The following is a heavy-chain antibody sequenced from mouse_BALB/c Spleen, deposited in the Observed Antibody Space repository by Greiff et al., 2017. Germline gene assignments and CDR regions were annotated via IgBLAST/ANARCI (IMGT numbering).Heavy chain of an antibody. CDR3: ARRPQYDYDCFDY. Sequence: EVKLEESGGGLVKPGGSLKLSCAASGFTFSSYAMSWVRQSPEKRLEWVAEISSGGSYTYYPDTVTGRFTISRDNAKNTLYLEMSSLRSEDTAMYYCARRPQYDYDCFDYWGQGTTLTVSS. V-gene: IGHV5-9-4*01. CDR1: GFTFSSYA. CDR2: ISSGGSYT. D-gene: IGHD2-4*01. J-gene: IGHJ2*01.